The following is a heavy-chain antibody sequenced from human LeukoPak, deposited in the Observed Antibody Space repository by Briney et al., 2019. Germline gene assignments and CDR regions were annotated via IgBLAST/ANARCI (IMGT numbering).Heavy chain of an antibody. D-gene: IGHD4-23*01. CDR2: IYYSGST. CDR3: ARRLVMDGGNSFEAFDI. CDR1: GGSISSYY. V-gene: IGHV4-59*07. Sequence: SDTLTLLCTVSGGSISSYYWSWLRQPPGKGLEGIGYIYYSGSTNYNPSLKSRVTISVDTSKNQFSLKLSSVTAADTAVYYCARRLVMDGGNSFEAFDIWGQGTMVT. J-gene: IGHJ3*02.